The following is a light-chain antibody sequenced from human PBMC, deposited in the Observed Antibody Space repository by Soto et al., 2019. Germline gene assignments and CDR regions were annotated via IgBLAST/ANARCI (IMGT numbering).Light chain of an antibody. V-gene: IGKV3-20*01. J-gene: IGKJ1*01. CDR2: GAS. Sequence: EIVLTQSPGTLSLSPGERATLPCRASQSISSSYLAWYQQKPGQAPRLLIYGASSRAVGIPDNFSGSGSGTDFTLTISRLEPEDFAVYYCQQYGTSPWTFGQGTKVEIK. CDR3: QQYGTSPWT. CDR1: QSISSSY.